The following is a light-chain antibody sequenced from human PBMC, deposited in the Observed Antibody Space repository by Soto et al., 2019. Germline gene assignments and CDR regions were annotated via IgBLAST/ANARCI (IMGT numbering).Light chain of an antibody. CDR1: SSDIGGYRY. CDR2: DVN. V-gene: IGLV2-14*03. CDR3: TSYTSDSSVI. Sequence: QSALTQPASVSGSPGQSVTISCTGSSSDIGGYRYVSWYQQRPGKARKLIIYDVNYRPSGVSNRFSGSKSGSTASLTISGLQPEDEADYYCTSYTSDSSVIFGGGTKLTVL. J-gene: IGLJ2*01.